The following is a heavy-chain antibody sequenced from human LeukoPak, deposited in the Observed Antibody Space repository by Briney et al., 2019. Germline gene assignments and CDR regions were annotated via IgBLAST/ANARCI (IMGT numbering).Heavy chain of an antibody. CDR3: AREGLYGSPKNLDF. V-gene: IGHV4-61*02. Sequence: PSETLSLTCTVSGGSISSGSYYWSWIRQPAGKGLEWIGRIYTSGSTNYNPSLKSRVTISVDTSKNEFSLTVTSVTAADTAVYYCAREGLYGSPKNLDFWGQGTLVTVSS. CDR2: IYTSGST. J-gene: IGHJ4*02. D-gene: IGHD3-10*01. CDR1: GGSISSGSYY.